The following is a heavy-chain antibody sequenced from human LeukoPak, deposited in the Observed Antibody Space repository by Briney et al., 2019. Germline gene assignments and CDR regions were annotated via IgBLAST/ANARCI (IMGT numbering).Heavy chain of an antibody. Sequence: SETLSLTRAVYGGSFSGYYWSWIRQPPGKGLEWIGEINHSGSTNYNPSLKSRVTISVDTSKNQFSLKLSSVTAADTAVYYCARGGWKGRFDYWGQGTLVTVSS. J-gene: IGHJ4*02. D-gene: IGHD1-1*01. CDR3: ARGGWKGRFDY. CDR2: INHSGST. CDR1: GGSFSGYY. V-gene: IGHV4-34*01.